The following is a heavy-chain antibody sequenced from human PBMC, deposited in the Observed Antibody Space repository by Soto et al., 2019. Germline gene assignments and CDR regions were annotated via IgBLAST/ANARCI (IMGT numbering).Heavy chain of an antibody. CDR1: GYTFTSYG. CDR3: ASFNIIRDGCAFDI. V-gene: IGHV1-18*01. J-gene: IGHJ3*02. CDR2: ISAYNGNT. D-gene: IGHD3-10*01. Sequence: QVQLVQSGAEVKKPGASVKVSCKASGYTFTSYGISWVRQAPGQGLEWMGWISAYNGNTNYVQKLQGRVTMTTDTAMSTAYLELRSMRSDDTAVYYCASFNIIRDGCAFDIWGQGTMVTVSS.